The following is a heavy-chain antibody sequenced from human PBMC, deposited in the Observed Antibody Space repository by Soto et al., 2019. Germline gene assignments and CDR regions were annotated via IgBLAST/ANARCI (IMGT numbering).Heavy chain of an antibody. CDR3: ARMGPGTHCDY. D-gene: IGHD6-13*01. CDR2: VSGSGGST. V-gene: IGHV3-23*01. Sequence: EVQLLESGGGLVQPGGSLRLSCAASGFTFSSDAMRWVRQAPGKGLEWVSAVSGSGGSTYYADSVKGRFTISRDNSKNTVYLQMNSLGAEDTAVYYCARMGPGTHCDYWGEGTLVTVSS. J-gene: IGHJ4*02. CDR1: GFTFSSDA.